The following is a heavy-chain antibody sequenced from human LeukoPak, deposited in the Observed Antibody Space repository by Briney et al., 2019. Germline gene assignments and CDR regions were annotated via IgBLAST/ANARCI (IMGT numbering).Heavy chain of an antibody. Sequence: GASVKVSCKASGGTFSSYAISWVRQAPGQGLEWMGGIIPIFGTANYAQKFQGRVTITADESTSTAYMELSSLRSEDTAVYYCARDKWGYKTATPNYRFDPWGQGTLVTVSS. CDR2: IIPIFGTA. V-gene: IGHV1-69*13. D-gene: IGHD7-27*01. J-gene: IGHJ5*02. CDR1: GGTFSSYA. CDR3: ARDKWGYKTATPNYRFDP.